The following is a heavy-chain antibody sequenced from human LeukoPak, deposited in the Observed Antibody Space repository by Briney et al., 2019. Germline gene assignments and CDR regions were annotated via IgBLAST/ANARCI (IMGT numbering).Heavy chain of an antibody. J-gene: IGHJ5*02. V-gene: IGHV1-3*01. CDR2: INAGNGNT. Sequence: ASVKVSCKASGYTFTSYAMHWVRQAPGQRLEWMGWINAGNGNTKYSQKFQGRVTITRATSASTAYMELSSLRSEDTAVYYCARDRGTMVRGSRWFDPWGQGTLVTVSS. D-gene: IGHD3-10*01. CDR1: GYTFTSYA. CDR3: ARDRGTMVRGSRWFDP.